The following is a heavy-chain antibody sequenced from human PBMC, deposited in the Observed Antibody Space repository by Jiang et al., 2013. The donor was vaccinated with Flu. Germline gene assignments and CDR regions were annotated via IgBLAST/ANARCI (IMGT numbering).Heavy chain of an antibody. D-gene: IGHD6-13*01. CDR3: ARPLIAPTGRSYYYFDL. CDR2: IYPGDSDT. J-gene: IGHJ2*01. V-gene: IGHV5-51*03. CDR1: GYSFTNYW. Sequence: GAEVKKPGESLKISCKGSGYSFTNYWIGWVRQMPGKGLEWMGIIYPGDSDTRYSPSFQGQVTISADKSISTAYLQWSSLKASDTAMYYCARPLIAPTGRSYYYFDLWGRGTLVTVSS.